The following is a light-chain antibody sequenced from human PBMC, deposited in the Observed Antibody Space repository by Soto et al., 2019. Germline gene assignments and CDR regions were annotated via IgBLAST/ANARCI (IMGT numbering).Light chain of an antibody. CDR3: QTWGTGTLV. Sequence: QLVLTQSPSASASLGASVKLTCTLSSGHSSYAIAWHQQQPEKGPRYLMKLHSDGGHTKGDGIPDRFSGSSSGTERYLTISSLPSEDEADYYCQTWGTGTLVFGGGTKLTVL. CDR1: SGHSSYA. V-gene: IGLV4-69*01. J-gene: IGLJ2*01. CDR2: LHSDGGH.